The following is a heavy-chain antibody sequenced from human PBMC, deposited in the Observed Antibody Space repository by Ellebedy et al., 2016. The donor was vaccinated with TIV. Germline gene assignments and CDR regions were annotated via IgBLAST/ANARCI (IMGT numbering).Heavy chain of an antibody. Sequence: SETLSLTXAVSGGSISSSNWWSWVRQPPGKGLEWIGEIYHSGSTNYNPSLKSRVTISVNKSKNQFSLKLTSVTAADTAIYYCARHGDFCADHWGQGTLVTVSS. V-gene: IGHV4-4*02. J-gene: IGHJ4*02. CDR3: ARHGDFCADH. CDR2: IYHSGST. D-gene: IGHD4-17*01. CDR1: GGSISSSNW.